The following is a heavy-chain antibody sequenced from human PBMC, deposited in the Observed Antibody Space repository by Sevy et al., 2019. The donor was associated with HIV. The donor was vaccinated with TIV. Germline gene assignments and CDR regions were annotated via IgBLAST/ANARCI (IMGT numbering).Heavy chain of an antibody. CDR2: IYYSGST. CDR3: ARQAYDILTGYYSYYGMDV. D-gene: IGHD3-9*01. Sequence: SETLSLTCTVSGGSVSSGSYYWSWIRQPPGKGLEWIGYIYYSGSTNYNPSLKSRVTISVDTSKNQFSLKLSSVTAADTAVYYCARQAYDILTGYYSYYGMDVWGQGTTVTVSS. CDR1: GGSVSSGSYY. V-gene: IGHV4-61*01. J-gene: IGHJ6*02.